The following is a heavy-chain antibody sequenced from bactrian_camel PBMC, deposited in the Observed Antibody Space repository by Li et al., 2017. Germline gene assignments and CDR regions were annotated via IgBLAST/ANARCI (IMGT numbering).Heavy chain of an antibody. J-gene: IGHJ4*01. CDR3: ASGAWFGGSRNEYNY. Sequence: DVQLVESGGGLVQPGGSLRLSCAASGFTFRNHAMNWVRQAPGKGLEWVPTINSGGSTYYEASVKGRFTISRDNAKNTLYLQLNSLKTEDTAMYYCASGAWFGGSRNEYNYWGQGTQVTVS. CDR1: GFTFRNHA. D-gene: IGHD2*01. V-gene: IGHV3S40*01. CDR2: INSGGST.